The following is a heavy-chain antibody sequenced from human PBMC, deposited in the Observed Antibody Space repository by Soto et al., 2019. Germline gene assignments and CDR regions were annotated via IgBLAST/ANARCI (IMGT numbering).Heavy chain of an antibody. V-gene: IGHV4-34*01. D-gene: IGHD3-3*01. J-gene: IGHJ6*03. Sequence: SETLSLTCAVYGGSFSGYYWSWIRQPPGKGLEWIGEINHSGSTNYNPSLKSRVTISVDTSKNQFSLKLSSVTAADTAVYYCARVRITIFGVVKGQDYYYYMDVWGKGTTVTVSS. CDR2: INHSGST. CDR3: ARVRITIFGVVKGQDYYYYMDV. CDR1: GGSFSGYY.